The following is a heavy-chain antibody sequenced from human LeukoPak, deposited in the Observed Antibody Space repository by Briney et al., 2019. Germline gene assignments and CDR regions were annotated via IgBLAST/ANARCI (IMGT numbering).Heavy chain of an antibody. J-gene: IGHJ4*02. CDR3: ATKGAPSDFDY. Sequence: ASVKVSCKASGYTFTGYYMHWVRQAPGQGLVWVGWINPNSGGTNYAQKFQGRVTMTRDTSISTAYMELSRLGSDDTAVYYCATKGAPSDFDYWGQGTLVTVSS. V-gene: IGHV1-2*02. CDR2: INPNSGGT. CDR1: GYTFTGYY.